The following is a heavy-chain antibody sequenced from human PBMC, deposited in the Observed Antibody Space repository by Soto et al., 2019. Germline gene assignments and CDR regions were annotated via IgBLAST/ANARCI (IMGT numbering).Heavy chain of an antibody. CDR1: GYTFTSYA. CDR2: INAGNGNT. J-gene: IGHJ3*02. V-gene: IGHV1-3*01. CDR3: AKDQGYCSGGSCPVDAFDI. D-gene: IGHD2-15*01. Sequence: QVQLVQSGAEVKKPGASVKVSCKASGYTFTSYATHWVRQAPGQRLEWMGWINAGNGNTKYSQKFQGRVTITRDTSASTAYMELSSLRSEDTAVYYCAKDQGYCSGGSCPVDAFDIWGQGTMVTVSS.